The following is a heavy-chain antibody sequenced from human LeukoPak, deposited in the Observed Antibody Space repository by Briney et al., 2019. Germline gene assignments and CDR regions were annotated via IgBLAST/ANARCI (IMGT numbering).Heavy chain of an antibody. D-gene: IGHD6-13*01. Sequence: GGSLRLSCAASEFIFSGYLMNWVRQAPGKGLEWVANIKQDGSEKQYVDSVRGRFTISRDNAKNSLYLQMNSLRVEDTAVYYCARDGFVGAADYWGQGTLVTVSS. V-gene: IGHV3-7*01. CDR2: IKQDGSEK. J-gene: IGHJ4*02. CDR1: EFIFSGYL. CDR3: ARDGFVGAADY.